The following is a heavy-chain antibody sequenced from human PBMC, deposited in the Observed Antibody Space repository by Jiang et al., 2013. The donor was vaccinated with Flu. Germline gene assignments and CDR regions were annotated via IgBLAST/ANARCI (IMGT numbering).Heavy chain of an antibody. CDR2: ISWNSGSI. CDR3: AKXGARLTTSVSGFGWFDP. CDR1: GFTFDDYA. D-gene: IGHD1-1*01. J-gene: IGHJ5*02. V-gene: IGHV3-9*01. Sequence: VQLVESGGGLVQPGRSLRLSCAAPGFTFDDYAMHWVRQAPGKGLEWVSGISWNSGSIGYADSVKGRFTISRDNAKNSLYLQMNSLRAEDTALYYCAKXGARLTTSVSGFGWFDPWGQGPWSPSPQ.